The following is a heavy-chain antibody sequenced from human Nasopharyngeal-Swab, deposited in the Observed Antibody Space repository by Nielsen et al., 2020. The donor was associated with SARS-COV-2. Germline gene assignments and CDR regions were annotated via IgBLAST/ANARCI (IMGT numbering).Heavy chain of an antibody. CDR3: TREPYYDFWSGYYSHYYYYGMDV. CDR2: IRSKAYGGTT. Sequence: VRQMPGKGLEWVGFIRSKAYGGTTEYAASVKGRFTISRDDSKSIAYPQMNSLKTEDTAVYYCTREPYYDFWSGYYSHYYYYGMDVWGQGTTVTVSS. D-gene: IGHD3-3*01. J-gene: IGHJ6*02. V-gene: IGHV3-49*02.